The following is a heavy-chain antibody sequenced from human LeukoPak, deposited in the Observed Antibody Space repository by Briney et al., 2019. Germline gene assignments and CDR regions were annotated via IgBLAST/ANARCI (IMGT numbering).Heavy chain of an antibody. CDR2: IFYSGST. Sequence: SETLSLTCTVSGGSISSSSYYWSWIRQPPGKGLEWIGYIFYSGSTNYNPSLKSRVTISVDTSKNQFSLKLSSVTAADTAVYYCARVYYSNSYDYWYFDLWGRGTLVTVSS. CDR1: GGSISSSSYY. V-gene: IGHV4-61*01. CDR3: ARVYYSNSYDYWYFDL. J-gene: IGHJ2*01. D-gene: IGHD6-13*01.